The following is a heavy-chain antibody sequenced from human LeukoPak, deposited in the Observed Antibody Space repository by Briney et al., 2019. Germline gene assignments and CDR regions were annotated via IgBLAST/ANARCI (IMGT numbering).Heavy chain of an antibody. J-gene: IGHJ4*02. CDR3: AREFYYDSSGYHY. CDR2: INPNSGGT. D-gene: IGHD3-22*01. Sequence: ASVKVSCKASGYTFTGYYMHWVRQAPGQGLEWMGWINPNSGGTNYAQKLQGRVTMTRHTSTSTAYMELSRLRSDDTAVYYCAREFYYDSSGYHYWGQETLVTVS. V-gene: IGHV1-2*02. CDR1: GYTFTGYY.